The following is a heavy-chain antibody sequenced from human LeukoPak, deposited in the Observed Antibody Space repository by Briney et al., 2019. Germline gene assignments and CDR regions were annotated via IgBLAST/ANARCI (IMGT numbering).Heavy chain of an antibody. V-gene: IGHV1-2*02. CDR2: INPNSGGT. CDR3: ARAYYYDSSGYLLVGYYYGMDV. CDR1: GYTFTGYY. Sequence: ASVKVSCKASGYTFTGYYIHWVRQAPGQGLEWMGWINPNSGGTKYSQKFQGRVTMTRDTSISTACMELSRLRSDDTAVYYCARAYYYDSSGYLLVGYYYGMDVWGQGTTVTVSS. D-gene: IGHD3-22*01. J-gene: IGHJ6*02.